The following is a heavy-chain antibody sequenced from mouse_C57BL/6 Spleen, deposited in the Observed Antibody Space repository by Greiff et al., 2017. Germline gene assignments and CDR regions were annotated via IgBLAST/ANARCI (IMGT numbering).Heavy chain of an antibody. V-gene: IGHV1-80*01. D-gene: IGHD4-1*01. CDR1: GYAFSSYW. CDR3: ARETGTEYYFDY. J-gene: IGHJ2*01. Sequence: QVQLQQSGAELVKPGASVKISCKASGYAFSSYWMNWVKQRPGKGLAWIGQIYPGDGDTNYNGKFKGKATLTADKSSSTAYMQLSSLTSEDSAVYFCARETGTEYYFDYWGQGTTLTVSS. CDR2: IYPGDGDT.